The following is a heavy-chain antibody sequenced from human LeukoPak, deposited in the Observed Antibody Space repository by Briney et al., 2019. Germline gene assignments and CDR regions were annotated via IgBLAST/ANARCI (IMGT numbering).Heavy chain of an antibody. D-gene: IGHD6-13*01. J-gene: IGHJ6*02. Sequence: ASVNVSCKASGYTFTDYYMHWVRQAPGQGLEWMGWINPNSGSTNYAQKFQGRVTMTTDTSISTAYMEVSRLRSDDTAVYYCARVRIGQQLDRYYYYAMDVWGQGTTVTVSS. V-gene: IGHV1-2*02. CDR2: INPNSGST. CDR3: ARVRIGQQLDRYYYYAMDV. CDR1: GYTFTDYY.